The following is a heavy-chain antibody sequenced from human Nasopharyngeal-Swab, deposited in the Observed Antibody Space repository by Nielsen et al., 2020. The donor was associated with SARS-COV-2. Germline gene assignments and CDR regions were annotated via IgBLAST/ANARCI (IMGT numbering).Heavy chain of an antibody. CDR3: AKDRLSSSWYNWFDP. CDR1: GFTFSSYA. D-gene: IGHD6-13*01. CDR2: ISGSGGST. Sequence: GESLKISCAASGFTFSSYAISWVRQAPGKGLEWVSAISGSGGSTYYADSVKGRFTISRDNSKNTLYLQMNSLRAEDTAVYYCAKDRLSSSWYNWFDPWGQGTLVTVSS. V-gene: IGHV3-23*01. J-gene: IGHJ5*02.